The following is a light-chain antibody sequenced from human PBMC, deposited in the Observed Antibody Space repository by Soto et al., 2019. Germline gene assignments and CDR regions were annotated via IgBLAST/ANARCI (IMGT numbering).Light chain of an antibody. Sequence: DIVMSQSPRSLPVTPREPAFISCRSSQSLLHSNGYNYLDWYLQKPGQSPQLLIYLGSNRASGVPDRFSGSGSGTDFTLKISRVEAEDVGVYYCMQALQTPITFGQGTRLEIK. CDR2: LGS. J-gene: IGKJ5*01. V-gene: IGKV2-28*01. CDR1: QSLLHSNGYNY. CDR3: MQALQTPIT.